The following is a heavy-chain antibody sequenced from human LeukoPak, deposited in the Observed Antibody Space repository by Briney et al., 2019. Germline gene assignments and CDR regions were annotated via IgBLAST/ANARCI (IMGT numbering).Heavy chain of an antibody. CDR2: IGTAGDT. D-gene: IGHD2-2*02. V-gene: IGHV3-13*01. J-gene: IGHJ3*02. CDR1: GFTFSSYD. Sequence: GGSLRLSCAASGFTFSSYDVHSVRQATGKGLEWVSAIGTAGDTYYTGSVKGRFTISRENAQKSLYLQMNSVRAGDTAVYYCARDRAYCSSTSCYTSAFDIWGQGTMVTVSS. CDR3: ARDRAYCSSTSCYTSAFDI.